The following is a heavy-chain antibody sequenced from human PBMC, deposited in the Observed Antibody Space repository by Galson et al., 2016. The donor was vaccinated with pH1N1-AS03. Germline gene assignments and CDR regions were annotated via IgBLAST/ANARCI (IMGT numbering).Heavy chain of an antibody. J-gene: IGHJ4*02. CDR1: GFTFDYYA. CDR3: VRDMGTTTAASGF. CDR2: IRWDGAT. Sequence: SLRLSCAATGFTFDYYAMHWIRQRPGKGLEWVSGIRWDGATGYADYVQGRFTISRDQAKTSLYLQMTSLKIEDTALYYCVRDMGTTTAASGFWGQGILVTVSS. V-gene: IGHV3-9*01. D-gene: IGHD6-13*01.